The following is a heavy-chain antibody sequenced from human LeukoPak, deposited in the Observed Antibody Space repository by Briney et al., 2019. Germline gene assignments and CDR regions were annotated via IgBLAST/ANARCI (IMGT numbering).Heavy chain of an antibody. J-gene: IGHJ4*02. CDR1: GFTFSSYA. Sequence: GGSLRLSCAASGFTFSSYAMHWVRQAPGKGLEWVAVISYDGSSKYYADSVKGRFTISRDNSKNTLYLQMNSLRAEDTAVYYCARDGGSSWYFLPDDYWGQGTLVTVSS. CDR3: ARDGGSSWYFLPDDY. V-gene: IGHV3-30-3*01. D-gene: IGHD6-13*01. CDR2: ISYDGSSK.